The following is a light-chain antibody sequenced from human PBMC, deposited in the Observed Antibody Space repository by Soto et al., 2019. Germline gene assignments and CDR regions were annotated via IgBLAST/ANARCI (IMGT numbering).Light chain of an antibody. CDR1: QDIGTN. J-gene: IGKJ2*01. V-gene: IGKV1-9*01. CDR3: QQVHNYPVT. CDR2: TAS. Sequence: DIQLTQSPSFLSASVGDRVTITCRASQDIGTNLAWYQQKPGKAPRLLIYTASTLQSGVPSRFSGTVSGTEFTLTIRSLQPEDFAPYYCQQVHNYPVTFGQVTKLEI.